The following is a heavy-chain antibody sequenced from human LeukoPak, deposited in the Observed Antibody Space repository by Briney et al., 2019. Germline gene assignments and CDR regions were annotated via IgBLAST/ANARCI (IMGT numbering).Heavy chain of an antibody. V-gene: IGHV4-34*01. J-gene: IGHJ4*02. Sequence: PSETLFLTCAVYGGSFSGYYWSWIRQPPGKGLEWIGEINHTGSTNYNPSLKSRVTISVETSKNQFSLKLSSVTAADTAVYYCASGRAYSSYDYWGQGTLVTVSS. CDR1: GGSFSGYY. CDR3: ASGRAYSSYDY. CDR2: INHTGST. D-gene: IGHD6-6*01.